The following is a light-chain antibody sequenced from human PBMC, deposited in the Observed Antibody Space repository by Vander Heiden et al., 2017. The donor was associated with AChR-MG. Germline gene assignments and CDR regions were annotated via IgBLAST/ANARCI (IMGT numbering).Light chain of an antibody. CDR3: SSYTSSRNV. CDR1: SSDVGGYNY. Sequence: QSALTQPASVSGSPGQSITISCTGTSSDVGGYNYVSWYQQNPGKAPTLMIYDVSNRPSGVSNRFSGSKSGNTASLTISGLQAEDEADYYCSSYTSSRNVFGTGTKVTVL. V-gene: IGLV2-14*01. J-gene: IGLJ1*01. CDR2: DVS.